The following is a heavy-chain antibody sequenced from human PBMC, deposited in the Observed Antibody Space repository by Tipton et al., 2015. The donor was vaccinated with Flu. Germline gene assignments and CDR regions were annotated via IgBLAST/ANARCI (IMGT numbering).Heavy chain of an antibody. CDR2: IKSKNDGGTR. V-gene: IGHV3-15*01. CDR1: GLTFSDVW. J-gene: IGHJ4*02. D-gene: IGHD3-10*01. Sequence: SLRLSCAASGLTFSDVWLSWVRQAPGKGLEWVARIKSKNDGGTRDFAASVKGRSAISRDDSKNTVYLQMDSLKTEDTAVYYCTTGTGRSDFDYWGRGTLVTVSS. CDR3: TTGTGRSDFDY.